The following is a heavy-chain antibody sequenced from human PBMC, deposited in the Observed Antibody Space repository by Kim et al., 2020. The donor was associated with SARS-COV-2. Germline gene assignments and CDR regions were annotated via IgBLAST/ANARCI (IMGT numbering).Heavy chain of an antibody. CDR2: IYYYGST. J-gene: IGHJ4*02. D-gene: IGHD5-18*01. V-gene: IGHV4-59*08. Sequence: SETLSLTCSVSGDSISSYYWSWIRQPPGKGLEWIGYIYYYGSTHYNPSLDSRVTISVDTSKNQLSLKLRSVTAADTAVYYCARHPKGVTPFDYWGQGTLVTVSS. CDR1: GDSISSYY. CDR3: ARHPKGVTPFDY.